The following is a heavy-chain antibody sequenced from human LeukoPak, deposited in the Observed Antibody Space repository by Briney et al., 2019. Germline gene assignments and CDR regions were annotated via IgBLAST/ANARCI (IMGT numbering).Heavy chain of an antibody. Sequence: GGSLRLSCAASGFTFSSYSMDWVRQAPGMGLEWVSSISSSSSYIHYADSVKGRFTISRDNTKNSLYLQMNSLRAEDTAVYYCARGGYDYDYWGQGTLVTVSS. D-gene: IGHD5-12*01. CDR2: ISSSSSYI. CDR1: GFTFSSYS. CDR3: ARGGYDYDY. J-gene: IGHJ4*02. V-gene: IGHV3-21*01.